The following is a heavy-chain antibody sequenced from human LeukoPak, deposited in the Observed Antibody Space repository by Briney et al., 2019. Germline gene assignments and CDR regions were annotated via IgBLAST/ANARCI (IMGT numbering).Heavy chain of an antibody. CDR1: GGSFSGYY. D-gene: IGHD4-11*01. CDR2: INHFGST. J-gene: IGHJ4*02. CDR3: ARGYRAPQTCYSHHYFDY. V-gene: IGHV4-34*01. Sequence: PSETLSLTCAVYGGSFSGYYWNWIRQPPGKGLEWIGEINHFGSTNYNPSLKSRVTISGDTSKKQFSLKVNSVTAADTAVYYCARGYRAPQTCYSHHYFDYWAQGTLVTVSS.